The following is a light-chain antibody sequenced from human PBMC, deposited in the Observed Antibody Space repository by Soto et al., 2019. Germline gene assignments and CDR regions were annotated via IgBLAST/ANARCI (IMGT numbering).Light chain of an antibody. V-gene: IGKV1-9*01. CDR1: QGITGY. Sequence: DIQLTQSPSFLSASVGDSVTITCRASQGITGYLAWYQQKPGKAPKLLIYGVSTLQSGVPSRFSGSGSGTDFTLTISSLQPEDFATYYCQHLRSYPQNFGGGTKVEIK. J-gene: IGKJ4*01. CDR3: QHLRSYPQN. CDR2: GVS.